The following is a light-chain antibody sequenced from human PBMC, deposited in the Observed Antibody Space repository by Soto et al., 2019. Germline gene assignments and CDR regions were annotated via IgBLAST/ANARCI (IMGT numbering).Light chain of an antibody. V-gene: IGKV1-39*01. CDR1: QSIGRY. CDR2: GSS. CDR3: QPSYSSLT. J-gene: IGKJ4*01. Sequence: DIRMTQSPSSLSASVGDRVTITCRASQSIGRYLNWYQQKLGKGPKLLIYGSSTLHSGVPSRFSGSVSGTDFTLTISSLQPEDFAATYYCQPSYSSLTFGGGTKVEMK.